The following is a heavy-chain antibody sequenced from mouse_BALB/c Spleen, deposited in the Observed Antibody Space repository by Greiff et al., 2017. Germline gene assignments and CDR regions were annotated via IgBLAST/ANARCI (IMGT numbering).Heavy chain of an antibody. J-gene: IGHJ1*01. Sequence: EVQLQESGPELMKPGASVKISCKASGYSFTSYYMHWVKQSHGKSLEWIGYIDPFNGGTSYNQKFKGKATLTVDKSSSTAYMHLSSLTSEDSAVYYCATHGDDGYFDVWGAGTTVTVSS. CDR1: GYSFTSYY. D-gene: IGHD2-12*01. CDR2: IDPFNGGT. CDR3: ATHGDDGYFDV. V-gene: IGHV1S135*01.